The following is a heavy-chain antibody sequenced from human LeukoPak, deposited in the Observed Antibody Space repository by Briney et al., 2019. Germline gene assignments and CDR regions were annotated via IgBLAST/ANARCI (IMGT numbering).Heavy chain of an antibody. J-gene: IGHJ4*02. CDR1: GFTFSSYE. CDR3: ARRYCSSTSCTLDF. D-gene: IGHD2-2*01. V-gene: IGHV3-48*03. Sequence: PVGSLRLSCAAPGFTFSSYEINWVRQAPGKGLEWVSYTSSSGSTTYYADSVKGRFIISRDNAKNSLYLQMNSLRAEDTAVYYCARRYCSSTSCTLDFWGQGALVTVSS. CDR2: TSSSGSTT.